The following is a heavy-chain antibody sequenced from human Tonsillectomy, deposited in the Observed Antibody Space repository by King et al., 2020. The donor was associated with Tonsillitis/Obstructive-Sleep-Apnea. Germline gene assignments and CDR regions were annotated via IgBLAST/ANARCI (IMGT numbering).Heavy chain of an antibody. J-gene: IGHJ5*02. CDR1: GGSFSGYY. CDR3: ARAPGGAGIVVVPAAMAWFDP. Sequence: VQLQQWGAGLLKPSETLSLTCAVYGGSFSGYYWSWNRQPPGKGLEWIGEINHSGSTNYNPSLKSRVTISVDTSKNQFSLKLSSVTAADTAVYYCARAPGGAGIVVVPAAMAWFDPWGQGTLVTVSS. V-gene: IGHV4-34*01. CDR2: INHSGST. D-gene: IGHD2-2*01.